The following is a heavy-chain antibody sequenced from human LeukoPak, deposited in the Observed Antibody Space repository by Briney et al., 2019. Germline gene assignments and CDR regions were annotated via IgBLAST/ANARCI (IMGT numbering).Heavy chain of an antibody. CDR3: ARSWGGSSSAFDY. J-gene: IGHJ4*02. D-gene: IGHD6-13*01. CDR2: ISSSSTTI. V-gene: IGHV3-48*01. CDR1: GITFSSYS. Sequence: GGSLRLSCAASGITFSSYSMKWVRQAPGKGLEWVSYISSSSTTIYYADSVKGRFTISRDNAKNSLYLQMNSLRAEDTAVYYCARSWGGSSSAFDYWGQGTLVTVSS.